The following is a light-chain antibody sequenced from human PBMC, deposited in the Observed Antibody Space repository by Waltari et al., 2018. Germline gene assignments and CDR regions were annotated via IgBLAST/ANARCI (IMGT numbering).Light chain of an antibody. Sequence: DIQMTQSPSSLSASVGDRVTITCRASQSISSYLNWYQQKPGKAPKLLIYAASSLQSGVPSRFSGSGSGTDFTLTISSLQPEDFATYYCQQSYSTPYRITFGPGTKVDIK. CDR1: QSISSY. CDR3: QQSYSTPYRIT. CDR2: AAS. V-gene: IGKV1-39*01. J-gene: IGKJ3*01.